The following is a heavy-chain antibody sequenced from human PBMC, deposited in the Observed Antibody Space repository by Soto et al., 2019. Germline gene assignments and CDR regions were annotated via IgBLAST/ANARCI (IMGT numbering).Heavy chain of an antibody. J-gene: IGHJ4*02. CDR3: ARAYDSSGYSDY. D-gene: IGHD3-22*01. CDR2: INAGNGNT. CDR1: GYTFTSYA. Sequence: QVQLVQSGAEVKKPGASVKVSCKASGYTFTSYAMHWVRQAPGQRLEWMGWINAGNGNTKYSQKFQGRVTITRDTSASTAYMELSSLRSEDTAVYYCARAYDSSGYSDYWGQGTLVTVSS. V-gene: IGHV1-3*01.